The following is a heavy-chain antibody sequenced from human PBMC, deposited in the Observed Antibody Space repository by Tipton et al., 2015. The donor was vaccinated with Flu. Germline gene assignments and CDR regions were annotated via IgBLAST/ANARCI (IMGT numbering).Heavy chain of an antibody. CDR3: ARGSGSGTFVIFDF. V-gene: IGHV4-4*07. CDR2: IYTGGST. Sequence: TLSLTCTVSGDYITSYYWSWIRQPAGKGLEWIGRIYTGGSTNYNPSLKSRVTMSVDTSKSQLSLNLTSVTAADTAIYYCARGSGSGTFVIFDFWGQGTLVTVSS. D-gene: IGHD3-10*01. J-gene: IGHJ4*02. CDR1: GDYITSYY.